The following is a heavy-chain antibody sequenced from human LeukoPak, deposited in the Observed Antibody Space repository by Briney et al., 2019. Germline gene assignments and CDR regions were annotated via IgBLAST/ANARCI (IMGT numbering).Heavy chain of an antibody. Sequence: SVKVSCKASGGTFSSYAISWVRQAPGQGLEWMGGIIPIFGTANYAQKFQGRVTITADESTSTAYMELSSLRSEDTAVYYCARVRGGLYCSGGSCYSVDYWGQGTLVTVSS. CDR3: ARVRGGLYCSGGSCYSVDY. J-gene: IGHJ4*02. CDR1: GGTFSSYA. D-gene: IGHD2-15*01. V-gene: IGHV1-69*13. CDR2: IIPIFGTA.